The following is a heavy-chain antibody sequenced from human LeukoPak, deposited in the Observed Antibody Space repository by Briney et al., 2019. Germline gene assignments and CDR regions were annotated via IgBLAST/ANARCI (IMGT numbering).Heavy chain of an antibody. V-gene: IGHV3-74*03. Sequence: GGSLRLSCAASGFTFSNYWMYWVRQGPGKGLVHVSRIESDGTRTVYADSVKGRFTISRDNAKNTMYLQMNSLRAEDTAVYYCVRGGHKLDIETSRYYYGLDVWGQGTTVTVSS. J-gene: IGHJ6*02. CDR3: VRGGHKLDIETSRYYYGLDV. CDR1: GFTFSNYW. D-gene: IGHD2-2*03. CDR2: IESDGTRT.